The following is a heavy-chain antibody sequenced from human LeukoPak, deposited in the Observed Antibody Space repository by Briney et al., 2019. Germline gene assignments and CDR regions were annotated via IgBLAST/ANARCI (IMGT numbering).Heavy chain of an antibody. CDR2: IYHSGNT. J-gene: IGHJ4*02. Sequence: SETLSLTCTVFGYSISSGYYWGWIRQPPGKGLEWIGSIYHSGNTYYNPSLKSRVTISVDTSKNQFSLKMSSVTAADTAVYYCARVYNWNSSGLGAPRDWGRGTLLTVSS. CDR3: ARVYNWNSSGLGAPRD. D-gene: IGHD1-7*01. V-gene: IGHV4-38-2*02. CDR1: GYSISSGYY.